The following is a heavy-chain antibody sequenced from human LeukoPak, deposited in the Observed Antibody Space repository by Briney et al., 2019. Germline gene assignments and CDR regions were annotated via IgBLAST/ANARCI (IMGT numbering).Heavy chain of an antibody. CDR1: GYTFTSYG. D-gene: IGHD3-22*01. CDR2: IGGYEGNT. J-gene: IGHJ4*02. Sequence: GASVKVSCKASGYTFTSYGISWVRQAPGQGLEWMGWIGGYEGNTNYAQKLQGRVTMTTDTSTSTAYMELRSLRSDDTAVYYCARDLWNFYDSSGYYRDFDYWGQGTLVTVSS. V-gene: IGHV1-18*01. CDR3: ARDLWNFYDSSGYYRDFDY.